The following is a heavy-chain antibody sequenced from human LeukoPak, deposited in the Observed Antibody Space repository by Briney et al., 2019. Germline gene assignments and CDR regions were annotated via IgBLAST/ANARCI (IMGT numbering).Heavy chain of an antibody. CDR3: TSALTYYYDSSGYYPPYYYYMDV. Sequence: GGSLRLSCTASGFTFGDYAMSWVRQAPGKGLEWVGFIGSKAYGGTTEYAASVKGRFTISRDDSKSIAYLQMNSLKTEDTAVYYCTSALTYYYDSSGYYPPYYYYMDVWGKGTTVTVSS. V-gene: IGHV3-49*04. CDR2: IGSKAYGGTT. D-gene: IGHD3-22*01. J-gene: IGHJ6*03. CDR1: GFTFGDYA.